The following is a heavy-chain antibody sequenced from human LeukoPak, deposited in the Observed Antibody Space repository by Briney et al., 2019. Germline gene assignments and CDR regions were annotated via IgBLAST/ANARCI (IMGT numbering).Heavy chain of an antibody. CDR2: IDWDDDK. V-gene: IGHV2-70*01. J-gene: IGHJ4*02. D-gene: IGHD3-16*01. CDR3: ARIPRGRGVDY. CDR1: GFXLXXXGMC. Sequence: SGPTLVNPTQTLTLXCTFSGFXLXXXGMCXSWXRQXXGXAXXWLXLIDWDDDKYYSTSLKTRLTISKDTSKNQVVLTMTNMDSVDTATYYCARIPRGRGVDYWGQGTLVTVSS.